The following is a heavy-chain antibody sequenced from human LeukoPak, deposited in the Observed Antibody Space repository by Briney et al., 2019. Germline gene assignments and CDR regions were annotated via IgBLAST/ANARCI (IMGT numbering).Heavy chain of an antibody. D-gene: IGHD3-3*01. V-gene: IGHV4-34*01. CDR2: INHSGST. J-gene: IGHJ4*02. Sequence: ASETLSLTCAVYGGSFSGYSWSWIRQPPGKGLEWIGEINHSGSTNYNPSLKSRVTISVDTSKNQFSLKLSSVTAADTAVYFCASTVRAPGVFSPWNFDYWGQGTLVTVSS. CDR1: GGSFSGYS. CDR3: ASTVRAPGVFSPWNFDY.